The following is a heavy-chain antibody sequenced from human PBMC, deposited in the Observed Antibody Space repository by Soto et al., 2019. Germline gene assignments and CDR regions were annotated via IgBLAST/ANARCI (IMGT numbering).Heavy chain of an antibody. Sequence: SVKVSCKASGGTFSSYAISWVRQAPGQGLAWMGGIIPIFGTANYAQKFQGRVTITADESTSTAYMELSSLRSEDTAVYYCARGGYCSGTSCYRWFDPWGQGTLVTVSS. D-gene: IGHD2-2*01. CDR1: GGTFSSYA. CDR2: IIPIFGTA. V-gene: IGHV1-69*13. J-gene: IGHJ5*02. CDR3: ARGGYCSGTSCYRWFDP.